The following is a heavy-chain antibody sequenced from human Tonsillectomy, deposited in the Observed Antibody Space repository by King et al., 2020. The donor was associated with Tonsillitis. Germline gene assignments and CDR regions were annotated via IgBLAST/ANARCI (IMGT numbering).Heavy chain of an antibody. V-gene: IGHV4-39*01. D-gene: IGHD2-2*01. CDR3: ARTRPGGSITWYGQGFDP. CDR1: GGSISSSSYY. CDR2: LYYSGIT. Sequence: QLQESGPGLVKPSETLSLTCTVSGGSISSSSYYWGWIRQPPGKGLEWIGSLYYSGITYYNPSLKSRISISVDTAKNQFSLKVSSVTAADTAVYYCARTRPGGSITWYGQGFDPWGQGTLVTGSS. J-gene: IGHJ5*02.